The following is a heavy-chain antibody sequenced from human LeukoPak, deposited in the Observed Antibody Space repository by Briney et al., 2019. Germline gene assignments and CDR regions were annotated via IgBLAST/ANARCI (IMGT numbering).Heavy chain of an antibody. CDR1: GDSISSTNW. Sequence: SGTLSLTCAVSGDSISSTNWWSWVRQSPGKGLEWIGEINHSGSTNYNPSLKSRVTISVDTSKNQFSLKLSSVTAADTAVYYCARGSSITFGGVIGGYYFDYWGQGTLVTVSS. J-gene: IGHJ4*02. CDR3: ARGSSITFGGVIGGYYFDY. V-gene: IGHV4-4*02. CDR2: INHSGST. D-gene: IGHD3-16*01.